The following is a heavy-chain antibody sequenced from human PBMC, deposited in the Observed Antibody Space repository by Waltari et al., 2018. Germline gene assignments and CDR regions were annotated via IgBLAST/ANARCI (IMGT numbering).Heavy chain of an antibody. CDR2: IWNDGGNK. CDR1: GFTFSSYG. Sequence: QVQLVESGGGVVQPGRSLRLSCAASGFTFSSYGIHWVRQAPGKGLEWGAVIWNDGGNKYYADSVKGRFTISRDNSKNTLYLQMNSLRAEDTALYYCAKYNDDSSGTDAFDIWGQGTMVTVSS. CDR3: AKYNDDSSGTDAFDI. D-gene: IGHD3-22*01. V-gene: IGHV3-33*06. J-gene: IGHJ3*02.